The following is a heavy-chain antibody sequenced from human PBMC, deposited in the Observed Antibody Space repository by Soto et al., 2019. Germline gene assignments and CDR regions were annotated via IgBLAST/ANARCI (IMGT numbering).Heavy chain of an antibody. J-gene: IGHJ4*02. Sequence: PGGSLRLSCAASGFTFSSYWMHWVRQAPGKGLVWVSRINSDGSSTSYADSVKGRFTISRDNAKNTLYLQMSSLRAEDTAVYYCARDHASEYYYDSSGYYVYWGQGTLVTVSS. CDR2: INSDGSST. D-gene: IGHD3-22*01. CDR3: ARDHASEYYYDSSGYYVY. CDR1: GFTFSSYW. V-gene: IGHV3-74*01.